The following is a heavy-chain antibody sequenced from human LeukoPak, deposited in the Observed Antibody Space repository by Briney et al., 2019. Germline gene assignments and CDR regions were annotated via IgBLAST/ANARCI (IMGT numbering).Heavy chain of an antibody. CDR3: ASVSQLLLMAFDV. Sequence: PGGSLRLSCAASGVTFSDYYMSWIRRAPGKGLEWVSYISSSGNTIYYADSVKGRFTISRDNAKNSLYLQMNSLRAEDTAVYYCASVSQLLLMAFDVWGQGTMVIVSS. V-gene: IGHV3-11*01. CDR1: GVTFSDYY. D-gene: IGHD2-15*01. CDR2: ISSSGNTI. J-gene: IGHJ3*01.